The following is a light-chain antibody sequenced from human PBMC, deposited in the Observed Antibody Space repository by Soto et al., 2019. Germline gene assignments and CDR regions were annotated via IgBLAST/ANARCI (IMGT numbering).Light chain of an antibody. CDR3: QQYNHWPGT. CDR2: QTS. J-gene: IGKJ1*01. V-gene: IGKV3D-15*01. CDR1: RSVSSY. Sequence: EIVLTQSPSTLSLSPGESATLSCRASRSVSSYLALYQQKPGQAPRLLIYQTSIRAAGIPARFSGGGSGTEFTLTINSLQSEDFAVYYCQQYNHWPGTFGQGTKVDIK.